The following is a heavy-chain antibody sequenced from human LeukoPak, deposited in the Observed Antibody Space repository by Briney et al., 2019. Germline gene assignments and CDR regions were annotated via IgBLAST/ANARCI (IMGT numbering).Heavy chain of an antibody. CDR1: GGSISSGNYY. CDR2: IYHSGTI. Sequence: SETLSLTCTVSGGSISSGNYYWGWLRQPPEKGLEWIGSIYHSGTIYYNPSLKSRVTISVDTSKNHFSLKLSSVTAADTAVYYCVYRRPRGVFDYWGQGTLVTVSS. CDR3: VYRRPRGVFDY. J-gene: IGHJ4*02. D-gene: IGHD2-2*02. V-gene: IGHV4-39*02.